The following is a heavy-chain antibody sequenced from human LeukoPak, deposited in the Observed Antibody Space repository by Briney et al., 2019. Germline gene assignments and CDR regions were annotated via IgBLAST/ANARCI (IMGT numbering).Heavy chain of an antibody. CDR1: GYTFTGYY. Sequence: ASVKVSCKASGYTFTGYYMHWVRQAPGQGLEWMGWINPNSGGTNYAQKFQGRVTMTRDTSISTAYMELSRLRSDDTAVYYCARATKYYYDRSGYYYPLDYWGQGTLVTVSS. CDR2: INPNSGGT. V-gene: IGHV1-2*02. D-gene: IGHD3-22*01. J-gene: IGHJ4*02. CDR3: ARATKYYYDRSGYYYPLDY.